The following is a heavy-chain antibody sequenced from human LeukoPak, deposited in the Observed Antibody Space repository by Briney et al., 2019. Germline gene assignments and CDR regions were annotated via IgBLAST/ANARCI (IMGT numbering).Heavy chain of an antibody. D-gene: IGHD3-22*01. CDR2: ITSSGHTI. CDR1: GFIFSTYS. J-gene: IGHJ4*02. V-gene: IGHV3-48*01. Sequence: GGSLRLSCAASGFIFSTYSFNWVRQAPGKGLEWVSYITSSGHTIYYADSVRGRFTVPRDSAKNSLYLQMNSLRAEDTAVYYCARDSKGYYPQLFDYWRQGTLVTVSS. CDR3: ARDSKGYYPQLFDY.